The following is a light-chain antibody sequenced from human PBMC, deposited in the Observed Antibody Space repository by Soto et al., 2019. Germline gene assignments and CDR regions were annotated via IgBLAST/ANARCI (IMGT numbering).Light chain of an antibody. V-gene: IGLV2-8*01. J-gene: IGLJ2*01. CDR2: DVN. CDR1: SSDVGGYNY. CDR3: SSHAGGQTLV. Sequence: QAVVTQPPSASGSPGQSVTISCTGTSSDVGGYNYVSWYQQHPGKAPKVMIYDVNKRPSGVPDRFSGSKSGNTASLTVSGLQAEDEGDYYCSSHAGGQTLVFGGGTKVTVL.